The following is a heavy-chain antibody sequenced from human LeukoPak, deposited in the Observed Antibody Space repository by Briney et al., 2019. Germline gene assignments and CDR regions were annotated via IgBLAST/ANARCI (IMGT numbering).Heavy chain of an antibody. CDR2: IRYDGSNK. D-gene: IGHD4-23*01. V-gene: IGHV3-30*02. CDR1: GFTFSSYG. J-gene: IGHJ4*02. Sequence: PGGSLRLSCAAAGFTFSSYGMHWVRQAPGKGLEWVAFIRYDGSNKYYADSVKGRFTISRDNSKNTLYLQMNSLRAEDTAVFYCANTLSSYGGSAYWRQGTLVTVSS. CDR3: ANTLSSYGGSAY.